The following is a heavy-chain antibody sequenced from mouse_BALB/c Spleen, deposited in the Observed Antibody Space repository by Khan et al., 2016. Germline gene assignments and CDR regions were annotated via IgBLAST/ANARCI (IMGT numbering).Heavy chain of an antibody. CDR1: GFTIKGTY. CDR2: IDPANGNT. Sequence: VQLKQSGAELVKPGASVKLSCTASGFTIKGTYMHWVKQRPEQGLEWIGRIDPANGNTKYDQKFKGKATMTADTSSNTAYMQLSSLTSEDTAVYNCARSSGKWFAYWGQGTLVTVSA. V-gene: IGHV14-3*02. CDR3: ARSSGKWFAY. J-gene: IGHJ3*01.